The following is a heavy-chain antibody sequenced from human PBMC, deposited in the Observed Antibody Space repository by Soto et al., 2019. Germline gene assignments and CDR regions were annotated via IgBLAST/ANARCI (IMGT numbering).Heavy chain of an antibody. CDR2: IYHSGST. D-gene: IGHD1-26*01. Sequence: SETLSLTCAVSGGSISSGGYSWSWIRQPPGKGLECIGYIYHSGSTYYNPSLKSRVTISVDRSKNQFSLKLSSVTAADTAVYYCARGPPLEWGGKETLVPVPS. V-gene: IGHV4-30-2*01. CDR1: GGSISSGGYS. J-gene: IGHJ4*02. CDR3: ARGPPLEW.